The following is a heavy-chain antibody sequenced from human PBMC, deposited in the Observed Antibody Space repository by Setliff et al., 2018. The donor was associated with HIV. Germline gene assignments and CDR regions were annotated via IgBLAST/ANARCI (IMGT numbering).Heavy chain of an antibody. V-gene: IGHV4-4*07. CDR1: GASLQSYY. CDR2: IYYVGWS. Sequence: SETLSLTCSVSGASLQSYYWSWIRQPAGKGLQWIGRIYYVGWSKYNPSLEDRVTMSVDTSNNQFSLSLRSVTAADTAIYHCARSIHGGGSEPFDTWGQGILVTVSS. CDR3: ARSIHGGGSEPFDT. D-gene: IGHD3-10*01. J-gene: IGHJ5*02.